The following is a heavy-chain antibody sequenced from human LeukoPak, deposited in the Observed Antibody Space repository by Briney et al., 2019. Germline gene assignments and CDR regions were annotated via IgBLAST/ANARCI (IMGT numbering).Heavy chain of an antibody. D-gene: IGHD5-18*01. CDR1: GGTFSSYA. V-gene: IGHV1-69*04. CDR2: IIPILGIA. J-gene: IGHJ4*02. CDR3: ARDLRIQLWSFDY. Sequence: ASVKVSCKASGGTFSSYAISWVRQAPGQGLEWMGRIIPILGIANYAQKFQGRVTITADKSTSTAYMELSSLRSEDTAVYYCARDLRIQLWSFDYWGQGTLVTVSS.